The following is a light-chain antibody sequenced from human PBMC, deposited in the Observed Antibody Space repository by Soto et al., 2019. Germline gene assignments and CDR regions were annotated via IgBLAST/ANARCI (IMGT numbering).Light chain of an antibody. CDR1: QSLLHSNGYNY. CDR3: MQALQTPYT. V-gene: IGKV2-28*01. CDR2: LGS. J-gene: IGKJ2*01. Sequence: DSVMTQSPLSLPVTPGEPASISCRSSQSLLHSNGYNYLDWYLQKPGQSPQLLIYLGSNRASGVXDXSSGSGSGTDFTLKISRVEAEDVGVYYCMQALQTPYTFGQGTKLEIK.